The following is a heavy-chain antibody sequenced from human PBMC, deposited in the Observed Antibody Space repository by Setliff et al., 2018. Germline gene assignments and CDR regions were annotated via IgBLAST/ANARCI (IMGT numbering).Heavy chain of an antibody. CDR3: ARARWTGGYYSGDNYYMDV. D-gene: IGHD3-22*01. CDR1: GVSFRDN. J-gene: IGHJ6*03. V-gene: IGHV4-4*08. CDR2: FFTSGTT. Sequence: PSETLSLTCSVSGVSFRDNWSWVRLSPGKRLEWIGCFFTSGTTKYHHSFEGRATISADTSRSQVFLRLYSITAADAAVYHCARARWTGGYYSGDNYYMDVWGKGTTVTVSS.